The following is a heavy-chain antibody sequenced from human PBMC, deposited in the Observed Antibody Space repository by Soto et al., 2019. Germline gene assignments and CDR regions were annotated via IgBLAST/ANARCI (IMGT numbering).Heavy chain of an antibody. Sequence: SETLSLTCTVSGGSISSYYWSWIRQPPGKGLEWIGYIYYSGSTNYNPSLKSRVTISVDTSKNQFSLKLSSVTAADTAVYYCARARVSAAYDYCGQGTLVTVSS. V-gene: IGHV4-59*01. CDR2: IYYSGST. CDR1: GGSISSYY. CDR3: ARARVSAAYDY. J-gene: IGHJ4*02. D-gene: IGHD6-13*01.